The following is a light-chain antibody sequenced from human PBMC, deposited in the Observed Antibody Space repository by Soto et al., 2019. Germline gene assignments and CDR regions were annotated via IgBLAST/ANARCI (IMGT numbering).Light chain of an antibody. V-gene: IGLV3-21*04. CDR1: NIGSKS. CDR2: YDS. J-gene: IGLJ2*01. Sequence: SYELTQPPSVSVAPGKTARITCGGNNIGSKSGHWYRQKPGQAPVLVIYYDSDRPSGIPERFSGSNSGNTATLTISRVEAGDEADYYCQVWDSSSDHPVFGGGTKLTVL. CDR3: QVWDSSSDHPV.